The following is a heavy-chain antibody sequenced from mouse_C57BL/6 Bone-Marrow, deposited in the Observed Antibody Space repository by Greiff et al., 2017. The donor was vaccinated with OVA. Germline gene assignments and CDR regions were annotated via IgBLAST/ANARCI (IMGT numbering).Heavy chain of an antibody. CDR1: GFSLSTSGMG. D-gene: IGHD4-1*01. J-gene: IGHJ3*01. CDR2: IYWDDDK. CDR3: ARSTGPLFAY. Sequence: QVTLKESGPGILQSSQTLSLTCSFSGFSLSTSGMGVSWIRQPSGKGLEWLAHIYWDDDKRYNPSLKSRLTLSKDTSRNQVFLKITSVDTADTATYYCARSTGPLFAYWGQGTLVTVSA. V-gene: IGHV8-12*01.